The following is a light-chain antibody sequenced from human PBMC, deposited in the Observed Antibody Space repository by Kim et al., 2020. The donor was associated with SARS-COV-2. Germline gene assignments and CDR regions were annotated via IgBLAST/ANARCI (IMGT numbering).Light chain of an antibody. CDR3: NSRDSSGNHWV. CDR1: GHRSYY. J-gene: IGLJ3*02. Sequence: ALGQTVRITCQGDGHRSYYASWYQQKPGQAPVLVIYGKNNRPSGIPDRFSGSSSGNTASFTITGAQAEDEADYYCNSRDSSGNHWVFGGGTQLTVL. V-gene: IGLV3-19*01. CDR2: GKN.